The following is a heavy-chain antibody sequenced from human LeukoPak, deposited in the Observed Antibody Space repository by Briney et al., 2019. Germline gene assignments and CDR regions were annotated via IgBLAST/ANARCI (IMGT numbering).Heavy chain of an antibody. V-gene: IGHV4-39*01. CDR3: ASIAAAGSWSNWFDP. J-gene: IGHJ5*02. CDR1: GGSISSSSYY. Sequence: SETLSLTRTVSGGSISSSSYYWGWIRQPPGKGLEGIGSIYYSGSTYYNPSLKSRVTISVDTSKNQFSLKLSSVTAADTAVYYCASIAAAGSWSNWFDPWGQGTLVTVSS. D-gene: IGHD6-13*01. CDR2: IYYSGST.